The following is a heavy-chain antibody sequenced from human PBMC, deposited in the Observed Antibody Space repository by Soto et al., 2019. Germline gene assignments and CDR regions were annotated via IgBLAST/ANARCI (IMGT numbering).Heavy chain of an antibody. V-gene: IGHV4-61*01. D-gene: IGHD5-12*01. Sequence: PSETLSLTCTVSGGSVSSGSYYWSWLRQPPGKGLEWIGYIYNSENTKYNPSLKSRVTISADMSKNQFSLNLSSATAADTAVYYCARGGDGYMRNLEYWGQGIQVTVSS. CDR2: IYNSENT. CDR1: GGSVSSGSYY. J-gene: IGHJ4*02. CDR3: ARGGDGYMRNLEY.